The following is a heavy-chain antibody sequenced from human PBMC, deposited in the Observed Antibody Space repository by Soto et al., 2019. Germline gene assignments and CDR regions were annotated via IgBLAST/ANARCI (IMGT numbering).Heavy chain of an antibody. CDR1: GYTFTGYY. Sequence: SVKVSCKASGYTFTGYYMHWVRQAPGQGLEWMGWINPNSGGTNYAQKFQGWVTMTRDTSISTAYMELSRLRSDDTAVYYCARGHYDSSGYRTYYYYGMDVWGQGTTVTVSS. CDR3: ARGHYDSSGYRTYYYYGMDV. CDR2: INPNSGGT. D-gene: IGHD3-22*01. J-gene: IGHJ6*02. V-gene: IGHV1-2*04.